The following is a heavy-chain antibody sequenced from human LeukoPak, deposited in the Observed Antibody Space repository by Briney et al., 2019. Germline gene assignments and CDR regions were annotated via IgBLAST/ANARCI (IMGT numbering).Heavy chain of an antibody. D-gene: IGHD3-10*02. V-gene: IGHV3-48*03. CDR3: AELGITMIGGV. CDR1: GFTVSRNY. CDR2: ISSSGSTI. Sequence: GGSLRLSCAASGFTVSRNYMNWVRQAPGKGLEWVSYISSSGSTIYYADSVKGRFTISRDNAKNSLYLQMNSLRAEDTAVYYCAELGITMIGGVWGKGTTVTISS. J-gene: IGHJ6*04.